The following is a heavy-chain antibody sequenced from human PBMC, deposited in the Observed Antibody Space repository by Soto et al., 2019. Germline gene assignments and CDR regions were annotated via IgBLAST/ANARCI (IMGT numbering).Heavy chain of an antibody. Sequence: SKTLSLTCGVSGVTVGSGHWWIWGRQSPGRGLEWIRNVYHTGDTNFNPSLQSRVTFSVDKSNNQFSLRLTSVTAADTAVYFCAREIVTAGGNNYFDPWGPGTLVTVSS. CDR3: AREIVTAGGNNYFDP. CDR1: GVTVGSGHW. CDR2: VYHTGDT. D-gene: IGHD2-21*02. V-gene: IGHV4-4*02. J-gene: IGHJ5*02.